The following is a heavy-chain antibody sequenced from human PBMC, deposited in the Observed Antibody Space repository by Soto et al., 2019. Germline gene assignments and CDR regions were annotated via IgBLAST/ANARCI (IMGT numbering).Heavy chain of an antibody. V-gene: IGHV1-2*02. D-gene: IGHD3-9*01. CDR2: ISPRSGGT. J-gene: IGHJ4*02. Sequence: ASVKVSCKASGYTFIDYYMHWVRQAPGQGFEWMGRISPRSGGTNYAQKFQGRVTMAWDTSLNTAYMELSSLISEDTAVYYCARPPGYISDWYYFDLWGQGTLVTVSS. CDR1: GYTFIDYY. CDR3: ARPPGYISDWYYFDL.